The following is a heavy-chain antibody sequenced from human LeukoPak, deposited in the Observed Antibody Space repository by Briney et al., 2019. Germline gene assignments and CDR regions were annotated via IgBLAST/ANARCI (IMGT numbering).Heavy chain of an antibody. J-gene: IGHJ6*03. Sequence: SETLSLTCAVYGGSFSGYYWSWIRQPPGKGLEWIGEINHSGSTNYNPSLKSRVTISVDTSKNQFSLKLSSVTAADTAVYYCARHLIAAAGTQGAYYYYYYMDVWGKGTTVTISS. D-gene: IGHD6-13*01. CDR1: GGSFSGYY. CDR3: ARHLIAAAGTQGAYYYYYYMDV. CDR2: INHSGST. V-gene: IGHV4-34*01.